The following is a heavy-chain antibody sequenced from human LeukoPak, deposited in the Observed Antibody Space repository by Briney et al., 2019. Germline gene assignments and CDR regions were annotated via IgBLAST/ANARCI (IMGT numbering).Heavy chain of an antibody. CDR2: IIPIFGTP. CDR1: GGTFSSSG. CDR3: TRGAFNYNDGYYHGMDV. J-gene: IGHJ6*04. D-gene: IGHD1-1*01. V-gene: IGHV1-69*06. Sequence: SVKVSCKASGGTFSSSGINWVRQAPGQGLEWVGGIIPIFGTPNYAHKFQGRVTITADKSTSTAYMELSSLRSEDTAVYYCTRGAFNYNDGYYHGMDVWGKGTTVTVSS.